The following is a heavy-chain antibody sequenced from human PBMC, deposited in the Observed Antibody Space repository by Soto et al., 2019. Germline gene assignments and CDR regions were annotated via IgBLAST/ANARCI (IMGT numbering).Heavy chain of an antibody. Sequence: PSETLSLTCTVSGGSISSYYWSWIRQPPGKGLEWIGYIYYSGSTNYNPSLKSRVTISVDTSKNQFSLKLSSVTAADTAVYYCARGGRYFDWLLVYWGQGTLVTVSS. CDR1: GGSISSYY. J-gene: IGHJ4*02. CDR3: ARGGRYFDWLLVY. D-gene: IGHD3-9*01. V-gene: IGHV4-59*01. CDR2: IYYSGST.